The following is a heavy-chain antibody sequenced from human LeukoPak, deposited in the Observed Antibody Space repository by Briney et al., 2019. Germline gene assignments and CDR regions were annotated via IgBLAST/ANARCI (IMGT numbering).Heavy chain of an antibody. CDR1: GFTFSSSW. D-gene: IGHD3-22*01. V-gene: IGHV3-74*01. J-gene: IGHJ1*01. CDR3: AKAESYYYDSSGYYKTEYFQH. Sequence: GGSLRLSCAASGFTFSSSWMHWVRQAPGQGLVWVSRINNDGSTTNYVDSVKGRFTISSDNAKNTLYLQMNSLRAEDTAVSYCAKAESYYYDSSGYYKTEYFQHWGQGTLVTVSS. CDR2: INNDGSTT.